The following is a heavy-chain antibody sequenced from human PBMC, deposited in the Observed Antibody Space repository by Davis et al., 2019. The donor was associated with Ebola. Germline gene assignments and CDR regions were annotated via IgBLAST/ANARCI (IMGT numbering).Heavy chain of an antibody. J-gene: IGHJ4*02. Sequence: GRFTISRDNAKNSLYLQMNSLRAEDTAVYYCARKAGYWGQGTLVTVSS. CDR3: ARKAGY. V-gene: IGHV3-7*04.